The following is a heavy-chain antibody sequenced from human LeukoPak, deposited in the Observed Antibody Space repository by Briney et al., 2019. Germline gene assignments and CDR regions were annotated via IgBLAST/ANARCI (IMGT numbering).Heavy chain of an antibody. CDR3: TTDGSGWYFGH. CDR1: GFTFNYVW. Sequence: GGSLRLSCAASGFTFNYVWMNWVRQAPGKGLEWVGRIKSKTDGGTTDYAAPVKGRFTISRDDSKNTLYLQMNSLKTEDTAVYYCTTDGSGWYFGHWGQGTLVTVSS. D-gene: IGHD6-19*01. V-gene: IGHV3-15*01. CDR2: IKSKTDGGTT. J-gene: IGHJ4*02.